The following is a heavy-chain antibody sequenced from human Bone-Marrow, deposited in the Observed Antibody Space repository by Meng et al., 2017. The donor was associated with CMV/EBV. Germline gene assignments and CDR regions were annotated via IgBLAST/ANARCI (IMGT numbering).Heavy chain of an antibody. Sequence: SETLSLTCTVSGGSISSYYWSWIRQPPGKGLEWIGSIYYSGSTYYNPSLKSRVTISVDTSKNQFSLKLSSVTAADTAVYYCAREGIVVVPAANDAFDIWGQGTMVTVSS. CDR3: AREGIVVVPAANDAFDI. CDR2: IYYSGST. V-gene: IGHV4-59*12. J-gene: IGHJ3*02. CDR1: GGSISSYY. D-gene: IGHD2-2*01.